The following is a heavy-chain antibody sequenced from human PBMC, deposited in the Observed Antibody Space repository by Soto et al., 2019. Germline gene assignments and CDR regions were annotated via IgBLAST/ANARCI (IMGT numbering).Heavy chain of an antibody. V-gene: IGHV4-61*01. Sequence: SETLSLTCTVSGGSVSSGSYYWSWIRQPPGKGLEWIGYIYYSGSTNYNPSLKSRVTISVDTSKNQFSLKLSSVTAADTAVYYCARRGYCSSTSCYSFNYWGQGTMVSLSS. CDR1: GGSVSSGSYY. J-gene: IGHJ4*02. CDR3: ARRGYCSSTSCYSFNY. D-gene: IGHD2-2*01. CDR2: IYYSGST.